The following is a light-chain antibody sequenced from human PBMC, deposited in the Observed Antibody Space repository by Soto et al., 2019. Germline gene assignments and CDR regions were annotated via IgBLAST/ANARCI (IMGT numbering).Light chain of an antibody. V-gene: IGKV3-20*01. CDR3: QQYDSSPLT. J-gene: IGKJ4*01. CDR2: GAS. CDR1: QSVSSSF. Sequence: EIVLTQSPGTLSLSPGERATRSCRASQSVSSSFLAWYQQKPGQAPRLLIYGASSRATGSPDRFSGSGSGTDFTLTISRLEPEDVAVYYCQQYDSSPLTFGGGTKVEIK.